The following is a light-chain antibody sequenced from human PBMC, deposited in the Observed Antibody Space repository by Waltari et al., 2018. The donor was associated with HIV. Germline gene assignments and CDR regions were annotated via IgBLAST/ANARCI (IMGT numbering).Light chain of an antibody. CDR2: DDN. Sequence: SYELTQPPSVSVSPGQTARITCSGDALPKKYAYWYQQRSGQAPVLVIYDDNKRPSGIPERFSGSTSGTMATLTVSRAQVEDEADYYCYSTDTTGYERVFGGGTKLTVL. CDR3: YSTDTTGYERV. CDR1: ALPKKY. J-gene: IGLJ3*02. V-gene: IGLV3-10*01.